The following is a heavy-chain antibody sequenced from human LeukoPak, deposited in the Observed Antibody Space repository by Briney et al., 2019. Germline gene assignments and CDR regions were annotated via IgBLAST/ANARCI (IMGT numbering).Heavy chain of an antibody. J-gene: IGHJ3*02. Sequence: PGGSLRLSCAASGFTFSSYSMNWVRQAPGKGLEWVSSISSSSSYIYYADSVKGRFTISRDNAKNSLYLQMNSLRAEDTAVYYCARAQLVVRPHNKYYYDSSGYYVNDAFDIWGQGTMVTVSS. D-gene: IGHD3-22*01. CDR2: ISSSSSYI. V-gene: IGHV3-21*01. CDR3: ARAQLVVRPHNKYYYDSSGYYVNDAFDI. CDR1: GFTFSSYS.